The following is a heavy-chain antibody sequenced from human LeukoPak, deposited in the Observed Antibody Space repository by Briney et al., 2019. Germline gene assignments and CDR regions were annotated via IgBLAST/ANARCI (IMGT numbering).Heavy chain of an antibody. CDR3: ARTTVTPPDYYYYGIDV. V-gene: IGHV4-39*07. Sequence: PSETLSLTCTVSGGSVSRNSDYWGWIRQPPGKGLEWIGSIYYGGSTYYNPSLKSRVTISVDTSKNQFSLKLSSVTAADTAVYYCARTTVTPPDYYYYGIDVWGQGTTVTVSS. J-gene: IGHJ6*02. CDR2: IYYGGST. CDR1: GGSVSRNSDY. D-gene: IGHD4-17*01.